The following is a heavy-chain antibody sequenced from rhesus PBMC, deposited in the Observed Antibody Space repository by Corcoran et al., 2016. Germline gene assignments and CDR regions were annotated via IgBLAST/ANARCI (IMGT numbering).Heavy chain of an antibody. J-gene: IGHJ5-1*01. D-gene: IGHD6-25*01. V-gene: IGHV4S11*01. CDR2: IYGRGSTP. Sequence: QVQLQESGPGLVKPSETLSLTCTVSGGSISGYYWNWIRQSPGKGLEWIGKIYGRGSTPNYNPSLKSRVTLSVDTSKNQPSLNLSFVTAADTAVYYCARPYSGSWNGNRFDVWGPGVLVAVSS. CDR1: GGSISGYY. CDR3: ARPYSGSWNGNRFDV.